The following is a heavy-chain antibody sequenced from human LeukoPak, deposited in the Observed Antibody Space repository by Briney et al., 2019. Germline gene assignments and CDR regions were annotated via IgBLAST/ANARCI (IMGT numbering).Heavy chain of an antibody. D-gene: IGHD3-10*01. V-gene: IGHV3-30*04. CDR1: GFTFSSYA. CDR2: ISYDGSNK. CDR3: ARDPFNITMVRGVIMSHYYYYYGMDV. J-gene: IGHJ6*02. Sequence: GRSLRLSCAASGFTFSSYAMHWVRQAPGKGLEWVAVISYDGSNKYYADSVKGRFTISRDNSKNTLYLQMNSLRAEDTAVYYCARDPFNITMVRGVIMSHYYYYYGMDVWGQGTTVTVSS.